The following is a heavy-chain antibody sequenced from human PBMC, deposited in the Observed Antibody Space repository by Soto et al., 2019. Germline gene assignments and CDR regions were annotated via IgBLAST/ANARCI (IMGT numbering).Heavy chain of an antibody. D-gene: IGHD3-22*01. CDR1: GFTFSNAW. J-gene: IGHJ4*02. CDR3: SALPNSYYYDSSGYYRFDY. V-gene: IGHV3-15*01. Sequence: PGGSLRLSCAASGFTFSNAWMSWVRQAPGKGLEWVGRIKSKTDGGTTDYAAPVKGRFTISRDDSKNTLYLQMNSLKTEDTAVYYCSALPNSYYYDSSGYYRFDYWGQGXLVTVYS. CDR2: IKSKTDGGTT.